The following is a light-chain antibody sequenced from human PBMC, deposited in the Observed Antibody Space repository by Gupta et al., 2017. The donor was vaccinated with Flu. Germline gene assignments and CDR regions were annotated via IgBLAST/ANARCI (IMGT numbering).Light chain of an antibody. V-gene: IGLV7-46*01. Sequence: QAVVTQEPSLTVSPGGTVTLTCDSNTGVVTSTHYAYWYQQKTGQALRTLISDTNNRRSWTPARFSGSLLGDKAALTLSGALPEDEADYYCSLSYSGNRVFGGGTTLTVL. CDR1: TGVVTSTHY. CDR3: SLSYSGNRV. J-gene: IGLJ2*01. CDR2: DTN.